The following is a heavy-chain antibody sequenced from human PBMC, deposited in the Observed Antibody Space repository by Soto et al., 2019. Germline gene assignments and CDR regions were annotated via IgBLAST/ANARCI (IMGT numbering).Heavy chain of an antibody. Sequence: QVQLVESGGGVVQPGRSLRLSCAASGFTFSTYGMHWVRQAPGKGLEWVAIISYDGSNKYFVDSVKGRFTISRDKSKNTLYRQRHSRRAEDTAVYYCAKENGSGTYAQSYGMDVWGQGTTVTVSS. CDR1: GFTFSTYG. CDR3: AKENGSGTYAQSYGMDV. D-gene: IGHD3-10*01. CDR2: ISYDGSNK. V-gene: IGHV3-30*18. J-gene: IGHJ6*02.